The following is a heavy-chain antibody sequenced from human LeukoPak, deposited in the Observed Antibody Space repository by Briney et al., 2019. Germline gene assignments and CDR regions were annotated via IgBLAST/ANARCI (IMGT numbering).Heavy chain of an antibody. CDR1: GFTFSSYG. CDR2: ISYDGSNK. V-gene: IGHV3-30*03. D-gene: IGHD3-22*01. CDR3: AREYDSSGYSPHFDY. J-gene: IGHJ4*02. Sequence: PGGSLRLSCAASGFTFSSYGMHWVRQAPGKGLEWVAVISYDGSNKYYADSVKGRFTISRDNAKNSLYLQMNSLRAEDTAVYYCAREYDSSGYSPHFDYWGQGTLVTVSS.